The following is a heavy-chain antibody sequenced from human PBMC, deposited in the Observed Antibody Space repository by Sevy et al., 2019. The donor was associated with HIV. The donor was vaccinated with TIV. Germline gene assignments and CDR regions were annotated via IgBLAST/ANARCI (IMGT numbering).Heavy chain of an antibody. Sequence: GGSLRLSCAASGFTFSSYEMNWVRQAPGKGLEWVSYISSSGSTIYYADSVKGRFTISRDNAKNSLYLRMNSLRAEDTAVYYCAREGVVPAASQYYYYYGMDVWGQGTTVTVSS. D-gene: IGHD2-2*01. CDR3: AREGVVPAASQYYYYYGMDV. CDR1: GFTFSSYE. V-gene: IGHV3-48*03. CDR2: ISSSGSTI. J-gene: IGHJ6*02.